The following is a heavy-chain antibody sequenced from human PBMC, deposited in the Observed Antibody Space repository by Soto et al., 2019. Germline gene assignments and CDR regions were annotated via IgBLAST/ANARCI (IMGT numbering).Heavy chain of an antibody. Sequence: GGSLRLSCAASGLTFSSYAMSWVRQPPGKGLEWVSAITGGGGSTFHADSVKGRFTISRDNSKNTLYLQMNSLRADDTAVYYCAKDPRDNNWFDPWGQGTLVTVSS. V-gene: IGHV3-23*01. J-gene: IGHJ5*02. CDR2: ITGGGGST. CDR1: GLTFSSYA. CDR3: AKDPRDNNWFDP.